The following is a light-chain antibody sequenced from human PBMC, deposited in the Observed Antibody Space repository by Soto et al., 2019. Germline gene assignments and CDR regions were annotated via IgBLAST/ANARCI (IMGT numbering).Light chain of an antibody. V-gene: IGKV3-11*01. CDR3: QQHSNWPPTLVT. CDR2: DAS. CDR1: QSVNSY. J-gene: IGKJ3*01. Sequence: EIVLTQSPATLSLSPGERATLSCRASQSVNSYLSWYYQKPGEPPRLLIYDASYRATRIPARISSCGSGTDFPLPISSLLPEDFAVYYCQQHSNWPPTLVTFGPGTKVDIK.